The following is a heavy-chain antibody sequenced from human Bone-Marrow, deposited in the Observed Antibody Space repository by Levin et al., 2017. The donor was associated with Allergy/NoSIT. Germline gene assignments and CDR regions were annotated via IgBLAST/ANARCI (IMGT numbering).Heavy chain of an antibody. CDR2: ISAYNGNT. CDR1: GYTFTSYG. D-gene: IGHD4-23*01. J-gene: IGHJ5*02. Sequence: GESLKISCKASGYTFTSYGISWVRQAPGQGLEWMGWISAYNGNTNYAQKLQGRVTMTTDTSTSTAYMELRSLRSDDTAVYYCARDLHGGNLGSAPYNWFDPWGQGTLVTVSS. V-gene: IGHV1-18*01. CDR3: ARDLHGGNLGSAPYNWFDP.